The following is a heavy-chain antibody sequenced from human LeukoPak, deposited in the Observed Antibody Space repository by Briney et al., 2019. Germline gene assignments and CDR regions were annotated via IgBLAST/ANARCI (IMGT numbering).Heavy chain of an antibody. Sequence: SETLSLTCAVYGGSFSGYYWSWIRQPPGKGLEWIGEINHSGSTNYNPSLKSRVTISVDTSKNQFSLKLSSVTAADTAVYYCARGRYMDGWGKGTSVTVSS. CDR1: GGSFSGYY. CDR3: ARGRYMDG. V-gene: IGHV4-34*01. CDR2: INHSGST. J-gene: IGHJ6*03.